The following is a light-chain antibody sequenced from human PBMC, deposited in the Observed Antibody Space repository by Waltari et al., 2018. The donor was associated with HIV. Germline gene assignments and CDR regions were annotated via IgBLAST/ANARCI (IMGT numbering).Light chain of an antibody. CDR1: QGIGGA. Sequence: AIQLTQSPSSLSASIGDRVSITCRASQGIGGALAWYQHKPGKGPKLLIYEASILETGVPSRFSGSGSGTDFTLTISSLQPEDFGTYYCQHFNSYSQAFGPGTKVDIK. V-gene: IGKV1-13*02. J-gene: IGKJ3*01. CDR3: QHFNSYSQA. CDR2: EAS.